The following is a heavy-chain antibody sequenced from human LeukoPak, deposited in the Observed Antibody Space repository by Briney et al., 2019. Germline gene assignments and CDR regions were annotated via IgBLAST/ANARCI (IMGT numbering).Heavy chain of an antibody. CDR1: GFTFSSYS. CDR2: ISSSSSYI. Sequence: PGGSLRLSCAASGFTFSSYSMNWVRQAPGKGLEWVSSISSSSSYIYYADSVKGRFTISRDNAKNSLYLQMNSLRAEDTALYYCARARAISSSSWYFDYWGQGTLVTVSS. D-gene: IGHD6-13*01. V-gene: IGHV3-21*04. J-gene: IGHJ4*02. CDR3: ARARAISSSSWYFDY.